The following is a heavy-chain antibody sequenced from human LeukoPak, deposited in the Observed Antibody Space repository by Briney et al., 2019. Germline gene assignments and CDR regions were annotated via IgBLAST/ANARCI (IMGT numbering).Heavy chain of an antibody. J-gene: IGHJ6*02. CDR3: ARVRAAAGKYYGMDV. CDR1: GYTFTGYY. D-gene: IGHD6-13*01. CDR2: INPNGGGT. Sequence: ASVKVSCKASGYTFTGYYMHWVRQAPGQGLEWMGWINPNGGGTNYAQKFQGRVTMTRDTSISTAYMELSRLRSDDTAVYYCARVRAAAGKYYGMDVWGQGTTVTVSS. V-gene: IGHV1-2*02.